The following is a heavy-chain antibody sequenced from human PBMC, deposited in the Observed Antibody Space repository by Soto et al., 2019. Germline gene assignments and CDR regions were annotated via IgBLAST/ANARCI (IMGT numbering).Heavy chain of an antibody. J-gene: IGHJ4*02. V-gene: IGHV3-21*01. CDR1: GFTFSSYS. D-gene: IGHD6-19*01. Sequence: PGGSLRLSCAASGFTFSSYSMNWVRQAPGKGLEWVSSISSGSSYIYYADSVKGRFTISRDSSKNTVSLEMTSLRAEDTAVYYCAKGGRQWLVTSDFNYWGQGA. CDR2: ISSGSSYI. CDR3: AKGGRQWLVTSDFNY.